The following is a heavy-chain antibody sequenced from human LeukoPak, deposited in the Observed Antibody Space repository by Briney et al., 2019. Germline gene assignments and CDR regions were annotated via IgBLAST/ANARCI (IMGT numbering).Heavy chain of an antibody. V-gene: IGHV3-30*02. D-gene: IGHD3-22*01. CDR1: GFTFSSYG. CDR2: IRYDRSKK. Sequence: GGSLRPSSAASGFTFSSYGMHWVRQAPGKGLEWAAIIRYDRSKKYYADVVKGRFTITRDNSKNTLYLQMNSLRAEDTAVYYCARGGRTMIVVVLDYWGQGTLVTVSS. J-gene: IGHJ4*02. CDR3: ARGGRTMIVVVLDY.